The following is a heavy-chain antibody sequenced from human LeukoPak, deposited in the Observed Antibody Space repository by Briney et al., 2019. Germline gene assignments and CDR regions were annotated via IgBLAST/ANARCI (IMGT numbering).Heavy chain of an antibody. CDR3: AREITTVTKYYYYYGMDV. Sequence: ASVKVSCKASGYTFTGYYMHWVRQAPGRGLEWMGWINPNSGGTNYAQKFQGRVTMTRDTSISTAYMELSRLRSDDTAVYYCAREITTVTKYYYYYGMDVWGQGTTVTVSS. CDR1: GYTFTGYY. V-gene: IGHV1-2*02. CDR2: INPNSGGT. J-gene: IGHJ6*02. D-gene: IGHD4-17*01.